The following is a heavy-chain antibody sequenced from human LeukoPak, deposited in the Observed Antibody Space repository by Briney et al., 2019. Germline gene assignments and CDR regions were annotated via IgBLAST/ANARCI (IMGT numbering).Heavy chain of an antibody. CDR1: GVTVSSNY. CDR2: IYSGGST. V-gene: IGHV3-53*01. CDR3: ARSSYSSSSSV. D-gene: IGHD6-6*01. J-gene: IGHJ3*01. Sequence: GGSLRLSCAASGVTVSSNYMSWVRQAPGQGLEWVSVIYSGGSTYYADSVKGRFTISRDNSKNTLYLQMNSLRAEDTAVYYCARSSYSSSSSVWGQGTMVTVSS.